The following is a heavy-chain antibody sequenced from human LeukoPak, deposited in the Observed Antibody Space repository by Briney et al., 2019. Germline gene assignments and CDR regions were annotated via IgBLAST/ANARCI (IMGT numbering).Heavy chain of an antibody. CDR3: AGRGYSYGALGDY. CDR2: IRYDGSNK. D-gene: IGHD5-18*01. CDR1: GFTFSSYG. J-gene: IGHJ4*02. V-gene: IGHV3-30*02. Sequence: GGSLRLSCAASGFTFSSYGMHWVRQAPGKGLEWVAFIRYDGSNKYYADSVKGRFTISRDNSKNTLYLQVNSLRAEDTAVYYCAGRGYSYGALGDYWGQGTLVTVSS.